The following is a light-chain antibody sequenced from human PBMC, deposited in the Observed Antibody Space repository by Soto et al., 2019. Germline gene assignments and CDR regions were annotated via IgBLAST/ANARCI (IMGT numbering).Light chain of an antibody. V-gene: IGKV1-39*01. J-gene: IGKJ1*01. CDR1: QSINTW. Sequence: DIQMTQSPSTLSASVGDIVTITCRASQSINTWLAWYQQKPGKAPKLLIYDASSLQTGVPSRFSGSGSGTDFSLTISSLQPEDFATYYCQQSYSTPPWKFGQGTKVDI. CDR3: QQSYSTPPWK. CDR2: DAS.